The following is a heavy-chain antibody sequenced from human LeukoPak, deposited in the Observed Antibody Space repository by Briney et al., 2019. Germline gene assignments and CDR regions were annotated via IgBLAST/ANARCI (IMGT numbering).Heavy chain of an antibody. CDR1: GFTFSSYW. J-gene: IGHJ3*01. V-gene: IGHV3-74*01. Sequence: GGSLRLSCAASGFTFSSYWMHWVRQAPGKGLVWVSRIYTDGSSTTYAASVKGRFAISRDNAKNTLYLQMDSLRAEDTAVYYCARDGYYGGNSHAFDVWGQGTMVTVSS. CDR3: ARDGYYGGNSHAFDV. D-gene: IGHD4-23*01. CDR2: IYTDGSST.